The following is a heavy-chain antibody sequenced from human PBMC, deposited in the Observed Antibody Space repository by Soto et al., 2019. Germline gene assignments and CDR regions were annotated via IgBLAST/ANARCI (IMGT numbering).Heavy chain of an antibody. J-gene: IGHJ4*02. CDR3: ARGPTDYYDNSANYFLDY. V-gene: IGHV1-18*01. D-gene: IGHD3-22*01. CDR1: XYXFITYG. Sequence: QVQLVQSGAEVKKPGASVKVSCXAXXYXFITYGVSWVRQAPGQGLDWLGWISTYNGNTRYAERLQGRVTMTTDTTTNTAYMELRNLRSDDTAVYYCARGPTDYYDNSANYFLDYWGQGTLVTVSS. CDR2: ISTYNGNT.